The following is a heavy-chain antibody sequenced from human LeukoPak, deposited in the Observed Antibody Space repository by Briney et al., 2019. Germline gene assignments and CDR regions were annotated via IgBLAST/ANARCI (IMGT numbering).Heavy chain of an antibody. J-gene: IGHJ1*01. CDR3: TKEPNPYSSGWYFQH. D-gene: IGHD6-25*01. V-gene: IGHV3-30*18. Sequence: GGSLRLSCAASGFTFSSYGMHWVRQAPGKGLEWVAVISYDGSDKYYADSVKGRFTISRDNSKNTLDLQMYSLKPEDTAVYYCTKEPNPYSSGWYFQHWGQGTLVTVSS. CDR1: GFTFSSYG. CDR2: ISYDGSDK.